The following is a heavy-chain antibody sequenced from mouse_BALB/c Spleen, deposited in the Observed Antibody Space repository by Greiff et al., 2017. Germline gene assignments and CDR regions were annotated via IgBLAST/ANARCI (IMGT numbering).Heavy chain of an antibody. V-gene: IGHV1S56*01. Sequence: VKLVESGPELVKPGASVRISCKASGYTFTSYYIHWVKQRPGQGLEWIGWIYPGNVNTKYNEKFKGKATLTADKSSSTAYMQLSSLTSEDSAVYFCARSGGFPNYYAMDYWGQGTSVTVSS. CDR2: IYPGNVNT. CDR3: ARSGGFPNYYAMDY. CDR1: GYTFTSYY. D-gene: IGHD3-2*02. J-gene: IGHJ4*01.